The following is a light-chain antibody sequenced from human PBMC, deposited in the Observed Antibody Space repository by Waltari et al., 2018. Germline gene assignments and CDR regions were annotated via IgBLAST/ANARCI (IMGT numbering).Light chain of an antibody. J-gene: IGKJ2*01. CDR1: PSLVHSTGNTY. CDR3: IQATHPGVTN. V-gene: IGKV2-30*02. CDR2: KVS. Sequence: DVVMTQSPLSLPVTLGQPASIPCRSSPSLVHSTGNTYLHWFQQRPGQSPRRLIYKVSNRDSGVPDRFSGSGSGTDFTLKISRVEAEDVGVYYCIQATHPGVTNFGQGTTLEIK.